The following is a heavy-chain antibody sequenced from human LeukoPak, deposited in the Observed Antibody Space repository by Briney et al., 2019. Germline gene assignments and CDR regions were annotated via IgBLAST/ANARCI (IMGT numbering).Heavy chain of an antibody. D-gene: IGHD2-15*01. CDR3: ATRRIVVVVAATPRYYFDY. CDR2: INHSGST. Sequence: KPSETLSLTCAVYGGSFSGYYLSWIRQPPGKGLEWIGEINHSGSTNYNPSLKSRVTISVDTSKNQFSLKLSSVTAADTAVYYCATRRIVVVVAATPRYYFDYWGQGTLVTVSS. CDR1: GGSFSGYY. J-gene: IGHJ4*02. V-gene: IGHV4-34*01.